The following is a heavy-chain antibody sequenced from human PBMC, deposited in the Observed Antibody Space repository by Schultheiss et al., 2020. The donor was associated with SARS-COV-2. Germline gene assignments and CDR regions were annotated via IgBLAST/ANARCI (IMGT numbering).Heavy chain of an antibody. J-gene: IGHJ6*02. CDR3: AKDNGRFYYYYGMDV. V-gene: IGHV1-69*13. CDR2: IIPIFGTA. D-gene: IGHD3-3*01. Sequence: SVKISCKASGGTFSSYAISWVRQAPGQGLEWMGGIIPIFGTANYAQKFQGRVTITADESTSTAYMELSSLRSEDTAVYYCAKDNGRFYYYYGMDVWGQGTTVTVSS. CDR1: GGTFSSYA.